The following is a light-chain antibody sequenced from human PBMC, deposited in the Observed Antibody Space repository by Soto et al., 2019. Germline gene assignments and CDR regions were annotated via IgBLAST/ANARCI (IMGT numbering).Light chain of an antibody. Sequence: EIILTQSPVTLSVSPGERATLSCRASQSVTSSYFAWYQQKPGQAPRLLIYDASSRATGIPDRFSGGGSGTDFTLTISRLKPEDFAVYYCQQFSSYPLTFGGGTKV. V-gene: IGKV3-20*01. CDR1: QSVTSSY. CDR3: QQFSSYPLT. J-gene: IGKJ4*01. CDR2: DAS.